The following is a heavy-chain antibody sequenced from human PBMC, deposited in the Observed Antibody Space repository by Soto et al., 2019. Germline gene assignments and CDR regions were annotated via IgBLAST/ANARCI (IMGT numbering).Heavy chain of an antibody. Sequence: ASVKVSCKSSGYTFTSYYMHWVRQAPGQGLEWMGIINPSNSTSYAQKFQGRVTMTRDTSTSTVYMELSSLRSEDTAVYYCATVYCSGCSCYFSAFDIWG. J-gene: IGHJ3*02. V-gene: IGHV1-46*03. CDR3: ATVYCSGCSCYFSAFDI. CDR1: GYTFTSYY. CDR2: INPSNST. D-gene: IGHD2-15*01.